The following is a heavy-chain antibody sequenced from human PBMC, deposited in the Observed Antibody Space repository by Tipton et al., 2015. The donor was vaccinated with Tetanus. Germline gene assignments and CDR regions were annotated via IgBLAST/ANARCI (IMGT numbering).Heavy chain of an antibody. CDR1: GGSVRSGDYQ. J-gene: IGHJ4*02. CDR2: TSPSGRT. D-gene: IGHD3-3*01. CDR3: ARANYEFPKKGPFDS. Sequence: GLVKPSETLSLTCTVSGGSVRSGDYQWNWIRQPPGKGLEWLAYTSPSGRTNSNYSLKSRITISQDMSKNQFSLRLASVTAADTAVYYCARANYEFPKKGPFDSWGQGALVIVSS. V-gene: IGHV4-61*08.